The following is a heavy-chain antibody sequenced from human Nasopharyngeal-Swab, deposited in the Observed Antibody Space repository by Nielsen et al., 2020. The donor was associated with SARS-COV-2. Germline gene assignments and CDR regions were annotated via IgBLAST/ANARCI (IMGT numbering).Heavy chain of an antibody. J-gene: IGHJ6*02. D-gene: IGHD3-10*01. V-gene: IGHV1-69*04. CDR3: ARDEGITMVRGDLAGMDV. CDR1: RGTFSSYA. Sequence: SVKVSCKASRGTFSSYAISWVRQAPGQGLEWMGRIIPILGIANYAQKFQGRVTITADKSTSTAYMELSSLRSEDTAVYYCARDEGITMVRGDLAGMDVWGQGTTVTVSS. CDR2: IIPILGIA.